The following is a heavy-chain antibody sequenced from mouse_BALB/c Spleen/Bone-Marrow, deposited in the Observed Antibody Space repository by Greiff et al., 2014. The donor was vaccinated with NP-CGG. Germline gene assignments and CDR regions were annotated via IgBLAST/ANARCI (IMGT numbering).Heavy chain of an antibody. CDR2: IAPGSGST. D-gene: IGHD2-1*01. CDR1: GYTFTSYW. Sequence: DLVKPGASVKLSCKASGYTFTSYWINWIKQRPGQGLEWIGRIAPGSGSTYYNEMFKGKATMTVDTSSSTAYIQLSSRSTKDAAVYICARFPIYYGNGGAMDYWGQGTSVTVSS. CDR3: ARFPIYYGNGGAMDY. V-gene: IGHV1S41*01. J-gene: IGHJ4*01.